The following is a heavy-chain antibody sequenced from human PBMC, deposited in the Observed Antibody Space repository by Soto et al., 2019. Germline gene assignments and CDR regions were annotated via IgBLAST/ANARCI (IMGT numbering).Heavy chain of an antibody. Sequence: QVQLVQSGAEVKKPGSSVKVSCKASGGTFSSYAISWARQAPGQGLEWMGGIIPIFGIANYAQKFQGRVTLTAAESTSTAYMELSSLRSEDTAVYYCAGTQVSSGTSCPPNFYYYYGMDVCGQGTTVTVSS. J-gene: IGHJ6*02. CDR3: AGTQVSSGTSCPPNFYYYYGMDV. V-gene: IGHV1-69*01. CDR1: GGTFSSYA. CDR2: IIPIFGIA. D-gene: IGHD2-2*01.